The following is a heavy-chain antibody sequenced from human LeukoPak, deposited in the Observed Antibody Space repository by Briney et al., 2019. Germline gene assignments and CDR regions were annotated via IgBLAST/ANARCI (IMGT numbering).Heavy chain of an antibody. CDR3: ARASDVLRYFDWLFYDY. J-gene: IGHJ4*02. CDR1: GYTFTGYY. CDR2: INPTSGGT. Sequence: ASVKVSCKASGYTFTGYYMHWVRQTPEQGLEWMGWINPTSGGTNYAQKFQGRVTMSRDTSISTAYMELSRLISDDTAVYYCARASDVLRYFDWLFYDYWGQGTLVTVSS. D-gene: IGHD3-9*01. V-gene: IGHV1-2*02.